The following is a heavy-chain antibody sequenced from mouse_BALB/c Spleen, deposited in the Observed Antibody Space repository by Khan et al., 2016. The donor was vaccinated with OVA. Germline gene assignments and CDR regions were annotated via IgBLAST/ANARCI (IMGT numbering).Heavy chain of an antibody. V-gene: IGHV5-9-3*01. CDR1: GFTFSTYA. D-gene: IGHD1-1*01. CDR3: ARHNYGPFAY. Sequence: EVELVESGGGLVKPGGPLKLSCAASGFTFSTYAMPWVRQTPEKRLEWVATISSGGDYTYYSDSVKGRFTISRDNAKTLYLQMSSLRSEDTAMYYCARHNYGPFAYWGQGTLVTVSA. J-gene: IGHJ3*01. CDR2: ISSGGDYT.